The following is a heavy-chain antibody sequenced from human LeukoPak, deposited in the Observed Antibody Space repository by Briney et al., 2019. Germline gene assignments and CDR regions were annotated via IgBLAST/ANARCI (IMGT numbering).Heavy chain of an antibody. CDR3: RCSSSLQYYYYYGMDV. CDR2: MNPNSGNT. Sequence: ASVKVSCKASGYTFTSYDINWVRQATGQGLEWMGWMNPNSGNTGYAQKFQGRVTMTRNTSISTAYMELSSLRSEDTAVYYCRCSSSLQYYYYYGMDVWGQGTTVTVSS. CDR1: GYTFTSYD. D-gene: IGHD2-2*01. J-gene: IGHJ6*02. V-gene: IGHV1-8*01.